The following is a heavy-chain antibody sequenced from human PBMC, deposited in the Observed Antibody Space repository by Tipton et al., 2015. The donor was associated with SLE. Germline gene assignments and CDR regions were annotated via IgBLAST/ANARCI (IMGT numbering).Heavy chain of an antibody. D-gene: IGHD3-3*01. CDR2: IYSGGST. V-gene: IGHV3-53*05. CDR1: GFTVSTNY. J-gene: IGHJ2*01. CDR3: ARSSWYDFWSGYYSERYFDL. Sequence: SLRLSCAASGFTVSTNYMTWVRQAPGKGLEWVSLIYSGGSTSYADSVKGRFTISRDNSKNTLYLQMNSLRAEDTAVYYCARSSWYDFWSGYYSERYFDLWGRGTRVTVSS.